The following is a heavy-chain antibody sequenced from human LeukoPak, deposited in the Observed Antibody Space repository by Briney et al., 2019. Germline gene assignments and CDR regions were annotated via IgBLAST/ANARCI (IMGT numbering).Heavy chain of an antibody. V-gene: IGHV1-2*02. CDR1: GYSFTGYF. CDR3: ARSGSTGYSLDY. J-gene: IGHJ4*02. Sequence: GASVKVSCKASGYSFTGYFIHWVRQAPGQGLEWMGSIDPNSGDTKYAQKFQGRVSMPRDTSTRTAYMELSRLRSDDTAVYFCARSGSTGYSLDYWGQGTLVTVSS. CDR2: IDPNSGDT. D-gene: IGHD3-22*01.